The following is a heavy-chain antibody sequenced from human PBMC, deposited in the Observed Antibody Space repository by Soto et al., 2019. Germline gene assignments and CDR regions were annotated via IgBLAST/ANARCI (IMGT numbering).Heavy chain of an antibody. CDR2: IIPIFGTA. CDR1: VGTFSSYA. CDR3: ARHIVATFRYGMDV. V-gene: IGHV1-69*01. J-gene: IGHJ6*02. Sequence: QVQLVQSGAEVKKPGSSVKVSCKASVGTFSSYAISWVRQAPGQGLEWMGGIIPIFGTANYAQKFQGRVTITADESTSTAYMELSSLRSEDTSVYYCARHIVATFRYGMDVWGQGTTVTVSS. D-gene: IGHD5-12*01.